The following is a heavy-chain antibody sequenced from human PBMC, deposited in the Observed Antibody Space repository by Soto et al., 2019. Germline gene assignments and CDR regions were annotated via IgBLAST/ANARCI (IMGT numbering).Heavy chain of an antibody. Sequence: ASVKVSCKASGGTFGSYAISWVRQAPGQGLEWMGGIIPIFGTANYAQKFQGRVTITADKSTSTAYMELSSLRSEDTAVYYCVGGSSSMSLIPYNWFDPWGQGTLVTVSS. V-gene: IGHV1-69*06. CDR2: IIPIFGTA. D-gene: IGHD6-6*01. CDR3: VGGSSSMSLIPYNWFDP. J-gene: IGHJ5*02. CDR1: GGTFGSYA.